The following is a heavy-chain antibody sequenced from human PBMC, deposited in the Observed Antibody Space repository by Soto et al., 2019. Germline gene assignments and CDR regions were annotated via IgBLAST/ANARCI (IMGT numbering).Heavy chain of an antibody. CDR1: GYSFTKYW. Sequence: GESLKISCKGSGYSFTKYWIIWVRQVPGKDLEWMGRIDTSYSYSHYSPSFQGHVTISVDKSISTGYLQWSSLKASDTAMYYCARYCSSSSCSQLYGMDVWGQGTTVTVSS. V-gene: IGHV5-10-1*01. J-gene: IGHJ6*02. CDR2: IDTSYSYS. D-gene: IGHD2-2*01. CDR3: ARYCSSSSCSQLYGMDV.